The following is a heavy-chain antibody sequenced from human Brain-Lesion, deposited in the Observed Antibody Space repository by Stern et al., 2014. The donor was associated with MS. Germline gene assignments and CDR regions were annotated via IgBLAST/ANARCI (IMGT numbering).Heavy chain of an antibody. CDR1: GGSISSGDYS. CDR3: ARIFGGNFDN. CDR2: IVHSGST. J-gene: IGHJ4*02. D-gene: IGHD4-23*01. V-gene: IGHV4-30-2*01. Sequence: QLVQSGSGLVKPSQTLSLTCAVSGGSISSGDYSWSWIRQPPGQSLEWIGYIVHSGSTYSNPSLKSRVSISVDRSKTQFSLKLSSVTAADTAMYYCARIFGGNFDNWGQGTLVTVSS.